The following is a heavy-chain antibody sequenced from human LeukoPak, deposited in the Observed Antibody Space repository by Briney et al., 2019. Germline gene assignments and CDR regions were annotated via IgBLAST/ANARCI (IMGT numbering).Heavy chain of an antibody. V-gene: IGHV4-59*01. Sequence: SETLSLTCTVSGGSISGYYRSWIRQPPGKGLEWIGYIYYSGSTNYNPSLKSRVTISVDTSKNQFSLKLNSVTAADTAVYYCARDPRLSWYFDIWGQGTMVTVSS. D-gene: IGHD2-15*01. CDR3: ARDPRLSWYFDI. J-gene: IGHJ3*02. CDR2: IYYSGST. CDR1: GGSISGYY.